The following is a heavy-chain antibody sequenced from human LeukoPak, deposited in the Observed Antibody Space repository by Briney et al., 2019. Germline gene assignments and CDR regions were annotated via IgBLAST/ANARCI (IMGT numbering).Heavy chain of an antibody. J-gene: IGHJ4*02. V-gene: IGHV3-49*04. CDR3: TRVSLFEWLVRYYLDY. CDR1: GFTFSSYS. Sequence: GGSLRLSCAASGFTFSSYSMNWVRQAPGKGLEWVGFIRSKAYGGTTEYAASVKGRFTISRDDSKSIAYLQMNRLKTEDTAVYYCTRVSLFEWLVRYYLDYWGQGTLVTVSS. CDR2: IRSKAYGGTT. D-gene: IGHD6-19*01.